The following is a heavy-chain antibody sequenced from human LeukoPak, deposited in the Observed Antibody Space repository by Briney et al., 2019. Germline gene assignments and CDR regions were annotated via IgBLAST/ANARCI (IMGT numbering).Heavy chain of an antibody. J-gene: IGHJ6*03. CDR1: GFTFSSYS. CDR2: IVSSSSYI. D-gene: IGHD3-10*01. CDR3: ARSLRVRGVPNYMDV. Sequence: GGSLRLSCAASGFTFSSYSMNWVRQAPGKGPEWVSSIVSSSSYIYYADSVKGRFTISRDNSKNMLYLQMNSLGAEDTAVYYCARSLRVRGVPNYMDVWGKGTTVTISS. V-gene: IGHV3-21*04.